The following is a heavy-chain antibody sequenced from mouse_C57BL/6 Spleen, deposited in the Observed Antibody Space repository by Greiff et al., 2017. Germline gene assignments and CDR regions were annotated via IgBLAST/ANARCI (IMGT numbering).Heavy chain of an antibody. J-gene: IGHJ4*01. CDR2: IYPGDGDT. CDR3: ARWETAQWAMDY. CDR1: GYAFSSYW. Sequence: QVQLQQSGAELVKPGASVKISCKASGYAFSSYWMNWVKQRPGKGLEWIGQIYPGDGDTNYNGKFKGKATLTADKSSSTAYMQLSSLTSEDSAVYFCARWETAQWAMDYWGQGTSVTVSS. D-gene: IGHD3-2*02. V-gene: IGHV1-80*01.